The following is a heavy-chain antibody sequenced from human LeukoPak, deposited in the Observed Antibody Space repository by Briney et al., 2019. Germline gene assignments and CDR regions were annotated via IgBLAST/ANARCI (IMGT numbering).Heavy chain of an antibody. CDR2: IIPIFGTA. J-gene: IGHJ6*03. CDR1: GGTFSSYA. D-gene: IGHD2-2*01. CDR3: ARDYRRGYCSSTSCRGYMDV. Sequence: ASVKVSCKASGGTFSSYAISWVRQAPGQGLEWMGGIIPIFGTANYAQKFQGRVTITTDESTSTAYMELSRLRSDDTAVYYCARDYRRGYCSSTSCRGYMDVWGKGTTVTVSS. V-gene: IGHV1-69*05.